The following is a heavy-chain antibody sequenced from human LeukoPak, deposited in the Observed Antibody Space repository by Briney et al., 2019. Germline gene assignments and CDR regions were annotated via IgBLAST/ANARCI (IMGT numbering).Heavy chain of an antibody. D-gene: IGHD3-9*01. CDR2: VSGRDTST. CDR1: GFTFSNYA. V-gene: IGHV3-23*01. Sequence: GASLRLSCAASGFTFSNYAMRWVRQAPGKGVEWVSAVSGRDTSTYYTDSVKGRFTISRDNSKNTLYLQMNSLSAEDTAIYYCAKWGDYDVLTGYYDSDYWGQGTLVTVSS. J-gene: IGHJ4*02. CDR3: AKWGDYDVLTGYYDSDY.